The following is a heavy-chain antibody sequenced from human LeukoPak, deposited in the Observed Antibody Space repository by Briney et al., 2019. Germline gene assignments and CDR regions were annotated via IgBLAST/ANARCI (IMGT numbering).Heavy chain of an antibody. CDR2: ISGDAHST. CDR1: GLTFSDFA. J-gene: IGHJ4*02. Sequence: PGGSLRLSCAASGLTFSDFAMSWVRQAPGKGLEWVSAISGDAHSTYYADSLKGRFTISRDNSKNTLYLQMNSLRAADTAVYYCARLIAADDHFDYWGQGTLVTVSS. CDR3: ARLIAADDHFDY. D-gene: IGHD6-13*01. V-gene: IGHV3-23*01.